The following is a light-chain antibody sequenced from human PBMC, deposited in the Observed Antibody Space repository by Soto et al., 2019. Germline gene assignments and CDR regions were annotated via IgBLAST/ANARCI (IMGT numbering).Light chain of an antibody. CDR1: SSDVGGYNY. CDR3: CSYAGSYTHV. J-gene: IGLJ1*01. Sequence: LTQPRSVSGSPGQSVTISCTGTSSDVGGYNYVSWYQQHPGKAPKLMIYDVSKRPSGVPDRFSGSKSGNTASLTISGLQAEDEADYYCCSYAGSYTHVFGTGTKVTVL. V-gene: IGLV2-11*01. CDR2: DVS.